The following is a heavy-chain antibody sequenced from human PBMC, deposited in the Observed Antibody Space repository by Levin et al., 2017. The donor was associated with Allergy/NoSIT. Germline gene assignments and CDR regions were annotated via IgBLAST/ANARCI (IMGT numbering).Heavy chain of an antibody. CDR3: ARDIPFDY. CDR2: ISSGSSTI. V-gene: IGHV3-48*01. Sequence: GGSLRLSCAASGFTFSIYSMSWVRQAPGKGLEWVSYISSGSSTIYYADSVKGRFTISRNNAKNSLYLQMNSLRAEDTAVYYCARDIPFDYWGQGTLVTVSS. J-gene: IGHJ4*02. D-gene: IGHD2-21*01. CDR1: GFTFSIYS.